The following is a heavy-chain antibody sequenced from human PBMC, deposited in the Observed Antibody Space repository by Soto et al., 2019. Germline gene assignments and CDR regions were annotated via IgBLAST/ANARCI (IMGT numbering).Heavy chain of an antibody. CDR3: AKDRVIVVVTDNWFDP. J-gene: IGHJ5*02. D-gene: IGHD3-22*01. CDR2: ISGSGGST. CDR1: GFTFSSYA. V-gene: IGHV3-23*01. Sequence: EVQLLESGGGLVQPGGSLRLSCAASGFTFSSYAMSWVRQAPGKGLEWVSAISGSGGSTYYADSVKGRFTISRDNSKNTRYLQMNSLRAEDTAVYYCAKDRVIVVVTDNWFDPWGQGTLVTVSS.